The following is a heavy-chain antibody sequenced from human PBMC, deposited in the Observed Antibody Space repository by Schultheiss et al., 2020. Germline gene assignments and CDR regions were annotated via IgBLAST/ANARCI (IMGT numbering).Heavy chain of an antibody. J-gene: IGHJ6*02. CDR2: IYYSGST. Sequence: SQTLSLTCTVSGGSISSSSYYWGWIRQHPGKGLEWIGYIYYSGSTNYNPSLKSRVTISVDTSKNQFSLKLSSVTAADTAVYYCARHLVDSIFGSPYGLDVWGQGTTVTVYS. D-gene: IGHD3-3*01. CDR3: ARHLVDSIFGSPYGLDV. V-gene: IGHV4-61*05. CDR1: GGSISSSSYY.